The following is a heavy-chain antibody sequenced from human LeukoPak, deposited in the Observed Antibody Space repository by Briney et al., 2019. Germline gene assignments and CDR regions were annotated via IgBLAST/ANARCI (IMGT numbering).Heavy chain of an antibody. D-gene: IGHD7-27*01. Sequence: SETLSLTCAVSSGSISSGGYSWSWIRQPPGKGLGWIGYIYHSGSTYYNPSLKSRVTISVDRSTNQFSLKLNSVTAADTAVYYCARGGDRRDFDYWGQGTQVTVSS. J-gene: IGHJ4*02. V-gene: IGHV4-30-2*01. CDR1: SGSISSGGYS. CDR2: IYHSGST. CDR3: ARGGDRRDFDY.